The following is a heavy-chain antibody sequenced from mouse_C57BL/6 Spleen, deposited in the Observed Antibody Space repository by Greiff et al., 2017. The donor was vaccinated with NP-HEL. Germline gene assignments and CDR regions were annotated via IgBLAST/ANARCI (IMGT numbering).Heavy chain of an antibody. D-gene: IGHD3-2*02. CDR3: ARPQTAQATTFAY. Sequence: EVQRVESGGDLVKPGGSLKLSCAASGFTFSSYGMSWVRQTPDKRLEWVATISSGGSYTYYPDSVKGRFTISRDNAKNTLYLQMSSLKSEDTAMYYCARPQTAQATTFAYWGQGTLLTVSA. CDR1: GFTFSSYG. CDR2: ISSGGSYT. J-gene: IGHJ3*01. V-gene: IGHV5-6*01.